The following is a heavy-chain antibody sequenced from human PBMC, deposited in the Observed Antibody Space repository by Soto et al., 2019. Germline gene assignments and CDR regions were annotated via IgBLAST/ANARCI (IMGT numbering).Heavy chain of an antibody. CDR3: ARERHSGNYGMDV. CDR2: IYYSGST. V-gene: IGHV4-59*01. Sequence: SETLSLTCAVSGGSINNYYWSWIRQPPGKGLEWIGYIYYSGSTNYNPSLKSRVDISVDTSKNQVSLNLNSVTAADTAVYYCARERHSGNYGMDVWGLGTTVTVSS. J-gene: IGHJ6*02. D-gene: IGHD6-19*01. CDR1: GGSINNYY.